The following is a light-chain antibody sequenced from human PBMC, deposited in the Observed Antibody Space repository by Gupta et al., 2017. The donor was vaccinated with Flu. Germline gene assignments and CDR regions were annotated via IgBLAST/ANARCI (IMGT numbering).Light chain of an antibody. CDR1: SGHRSYA. CDR2: VNADGSH. J-gene: IGLJ3*02. V-gene: IGLV4-69*01. Sequence: LVVTPSPSASASLGASVKLTCTLNSGHRSYAIEWHQQQPKKGPRHLMKVNADGSHSKGDGIPDRFSGSSSGAERYLTIASLQSDDEDDYYCQAWGTGALVFGGGTKLTVL. CDR3: QAWGTGALV.